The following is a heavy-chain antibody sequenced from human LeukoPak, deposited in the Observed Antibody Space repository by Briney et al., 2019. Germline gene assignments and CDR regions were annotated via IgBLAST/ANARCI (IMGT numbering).Heavy chain of an antibody. CDR2: IRQDGSEK. CDR3: ARDFYYYDSSGYNYYFDY. V-gene: IGHV3-7*01. CDR1: GFTFSSYS. D-gene: IGHD3-22*01. Sequence: PGGSLRLSCAASGFTFSSYSMNWVRQAPGKGLEWVASIRQDGSEKYYVDSVKGRFTISGDNAKNSLYLQMDSLRAEDTAVYYCARDFYYYDSSGYNYYFDYWGQGTLVTVSS. J-gene: IGHJ4*02.